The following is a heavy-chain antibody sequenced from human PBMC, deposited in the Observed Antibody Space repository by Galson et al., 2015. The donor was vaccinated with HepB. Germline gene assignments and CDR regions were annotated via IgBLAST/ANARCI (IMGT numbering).Heavy chain of an antibody. Sequence: SLRLSCAASGFTFSSYAMSWVRQAPGKGLEWVSAISGSGGSTYYADSVKGRFTISRDNSKNTLYLQMNSLRAEDTAVYYCARAAWIQLWPFDYWGQGTLVTVSS. D-gene: IGHD5-18*01. V-gene: IGHV3-23*01. CDR2: ISGSGGST. CDR3: ARAAWIQLWPFDY. J-gene: IGHJ4*02. CDR1: GFTFSSYA.